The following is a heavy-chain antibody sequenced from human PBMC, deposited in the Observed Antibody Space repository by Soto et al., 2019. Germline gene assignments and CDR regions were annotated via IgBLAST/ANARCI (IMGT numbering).Heavy chain of an antibody. CDR3: ARENYDILTGPTQYFQH. D-gene: IGHD3-9*01. Sequence: ASVKVSCKASGYTFTSYGISWVRQAPGQGLEWMGWISAYNGNTNYAQKLQGRVTMTTDTSTSTAYMELRSLRSDDAAVYYCARENYDILTGPTQYFQHWGQGTLVTVSS. V-gene: IGHV1-18*04. CDR1: GYTFTSYG. J-gene: IGHJ1*01. CDR2: ISAYNGNT.